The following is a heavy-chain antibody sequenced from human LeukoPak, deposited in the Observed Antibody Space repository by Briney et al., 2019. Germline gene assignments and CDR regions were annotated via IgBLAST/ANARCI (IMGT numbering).Heavy chain of an antibody. CDR1: GGSISSGGYY. CDR3: ARNLVRGVTFGFDP. V-gene: IGHV4-31*03. Sequence: TSETLSLTCTVSGGSISSGGYYWSWIRQHPGKGLEWIGYIYYSGSTYYNPSLKSRVTISVDTSKNQFSLKLSSVTAADTAVYYCARNLVRGVTFGFDPWGQGTLVTVSS. J-gene: IGHJ5*02. D-gene: IGHD3-10*01. CDR2: IYYSGST.